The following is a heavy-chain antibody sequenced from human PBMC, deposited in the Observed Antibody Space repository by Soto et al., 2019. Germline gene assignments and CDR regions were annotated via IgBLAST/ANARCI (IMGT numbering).Heavy chain of an antibody. CDR3: ARVRVIRGVIPSHFGL. CDR1: GYTFTRYD. CDR2: MNPNSGNT. D-gene: IGHD3-10*01. Sequence: ASVKVSCKASGYTFTRYDINWVRQATGQGLEWMGWMNPNSGNTGYAQKFQGRVTMTRNTSISTAYMDLNSLRSDDTAVYYCARVRVIRGVIPSHFGLWGQGTPATVSS. V-gene: IGHV1-8*01. J-gene: IGHJ4*02.